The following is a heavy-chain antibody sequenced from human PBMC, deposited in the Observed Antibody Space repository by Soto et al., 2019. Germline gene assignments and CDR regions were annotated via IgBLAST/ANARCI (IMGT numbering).Heavy chain of an antibody. D-gene: IGHD3-22*01. Sequence: PGGSLRLSCEVSGFTVSYSYMSWIRQAPGKGLEWVSYISNTGAIIYYADSVKGRFTISRDNAKNSLYLQMNSLRAEDTAVYYCARASLGNSYDFDSWGQGTLVTVSS. V-gene: IGHV3-11*01. CDR3: ARASLGNSYDFDS. J-gene: IGHJ5*01. CDR2: ISNTGAII. CDR1: GFTVSYSY.